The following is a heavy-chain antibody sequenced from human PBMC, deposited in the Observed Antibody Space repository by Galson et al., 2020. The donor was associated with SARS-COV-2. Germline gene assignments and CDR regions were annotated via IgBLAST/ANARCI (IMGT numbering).Heavy chain of an antibody. CDR1: GGTFSSYA. J-gene: IGHJ6*03. CDR2: IIPIFGTA. V-gene: IGHV1-69*05. Sequence: ASVKVSCKASGGTFSSYAISWVRQAPGQGLEWMGGIIPIFGTANYAQKFQGRVTITTDESTSTAYIELSSLRSEDTSVYYCARGGWLRTERRIYYYYMGVWGKGTWVTVAS. CDR3: ARGGWLRTERRIYYYYMGV. D-gene: IGHD5-12*01.